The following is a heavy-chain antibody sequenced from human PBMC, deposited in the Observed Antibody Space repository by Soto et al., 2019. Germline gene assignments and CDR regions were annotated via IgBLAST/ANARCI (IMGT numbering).Heavy chain of an antibody. Sequence: QVQLVESGGGVAQPGRSLRLSCAVSGFTFSDYGMHWVRQAPGKGLEWVAVVSDDGSYKYYADSVKGRFTVSRDLSGNTLFLQMNSLRLEDTAVYFCAKEMYPRTVLDSSSPWGDYWGQGTLVAVSS. D-gene: IGHD6-6*01. V-gene: IGHV3-30*18. CDR3: AKEMYPRTVLDSSSPWGDY. CDR2: VSDDGSYK. CDR1: GFTFSDYG. J-gene: IGHJ4*02.